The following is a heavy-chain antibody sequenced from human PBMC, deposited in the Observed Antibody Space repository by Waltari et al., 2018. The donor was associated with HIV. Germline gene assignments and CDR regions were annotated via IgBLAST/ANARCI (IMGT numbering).Heavy chain of an antibody. J-gene: IGHJ4*02. D-gene: IGHD3-10*01. CDR3: AGSEGRGAFDY. CDR2: IYSGGRT. Sequence: EVQLVESGGGLVQPGGSLRLSCAASGFTVSSNSMGRVRQAPGKGLEWVSVIYSGGRTYYGDSVKGRFTISRDNPKNTVYLQMNSLRVEDTAVYYCAGSEGRGAFDYWGQGTLVTVSS. CDR1: GFTVSSNS. V-gene: IGHV3-66*01.